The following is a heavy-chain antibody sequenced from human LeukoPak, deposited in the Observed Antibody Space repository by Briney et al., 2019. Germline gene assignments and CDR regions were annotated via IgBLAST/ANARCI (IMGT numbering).Heavy chain of an antibody. D-gene: IGHD3-22*01. CDR2: ISSSSSYI. CDR1: GFTFSSYS. Sequence: GGSLRLSCAASGFTFSSYSMNWVRQAPGKGLEWVSSISSSSSYIYYADSVKGRFTISRDNAKNSLYLQMNSLRSEGTAVYYCARDRRETYYYDSSGYFDYWGQGTLVTVSS. J-gene: IGHJ4*02. CDR3: ARDRRETYYYDSSGYFDY. V-gene: IGHV3-21*04.